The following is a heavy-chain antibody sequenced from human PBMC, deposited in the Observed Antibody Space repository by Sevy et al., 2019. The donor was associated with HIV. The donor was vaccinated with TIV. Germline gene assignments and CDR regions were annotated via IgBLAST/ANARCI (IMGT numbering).Heavy chain of an antibody. J-gene: IGHJ1*01. Sequence: GGSLRLSCAASGFTFSSYWMSWVRQAPGKGLEWVANIKQDGSEKYYVDSVKRRFTISRDNAKNSLYLQMNSLRDEDTAVYYCARGGDYYDSSGYMDFQHWGQGTLVTVSS. CDR2: IKQDGSEK. CDR3: ARGGDYYDSSGYMDFQH. V-gene: IGHV3-7*01. D-gene: IGHD3-22*01. CDR1: GFTFSSYW.